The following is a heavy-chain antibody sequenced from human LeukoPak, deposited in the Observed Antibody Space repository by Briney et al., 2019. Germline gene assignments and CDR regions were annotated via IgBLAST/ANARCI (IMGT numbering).Heavy chain of an antibody. Sequence: GASLKISCKGSGSSFTSYWIAWVRPMPGKGLESMGIIYPGDSDTRYSPSFQGQVTISADKSISTAYLQWSSLKASDTAMYYCARHTRTTRDYYYMDVWGKGTTVTVSS. V-gene: IGHV5-51*01. CDR1: GSSFTSYW. CDR3: ARHTRTTRDYYYMDV. D-gene: IGHD1-7*01. J-gene: IGHJ6*03. CDR2: IYPGDSDT.